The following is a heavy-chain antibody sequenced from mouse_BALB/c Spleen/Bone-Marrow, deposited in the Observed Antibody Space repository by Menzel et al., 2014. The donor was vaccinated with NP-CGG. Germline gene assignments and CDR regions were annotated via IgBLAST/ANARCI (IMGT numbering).Heavy chain of an antibody. Sequence: VQLKESGPDLVKPGASGKISCKASGYSFTDYYMHWVKQSHGKSLEWIGRVNPNNGGTNYNQKFKGKAILTVDKSSNTAYMELRSLTSEDSAVYFCARDYDYGCAYWGQGTLVTVSA. CDR2: VNPNNGGT. D-gene: IGHD2-4*01. J-gene: IGHJ3*01. CDR1: GYSFTDYY. V-gene: IGHV1-18*01. CDR3: ARDYDYGCAY.